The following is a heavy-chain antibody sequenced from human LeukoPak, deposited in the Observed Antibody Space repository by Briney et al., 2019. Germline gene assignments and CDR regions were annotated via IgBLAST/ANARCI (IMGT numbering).Heavy chain of an antibody. CDR1: GESFSGYY. J-gene: IGHJ5*02. Sequence: SDTLSLTCAVYGESFSGYYWSWVRQPPGKGLEWIGEINHSGSTNYKPSLKSRVTISVDTPKNQFSLKLSSVTAADTAVYYCARHVRKRGIAVAGTPGWFDPWGQGTLVTVSS. CDR2: INHSGST. CDR3: ARHVRKRGIAVAGTPGWFDP. V-gene: IGHV4-34*01. D-gene: IGHD6-19*01.